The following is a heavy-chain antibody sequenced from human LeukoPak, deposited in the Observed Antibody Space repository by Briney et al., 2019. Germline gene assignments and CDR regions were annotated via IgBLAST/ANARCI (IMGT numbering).Heavy chain of an antibody. CDR2: MTASSVTL. CDR1: GFTFSSYA. CDR3: ARSLTGYDPLSAF. Sequence: GGSLRLSCVVSGFTFSSYAMNWVRQVPGRGLEWIAYMTASSVTLYYADSVRGRFTISRDNAKNSLFLQMDSLTVEDTAVYYCARSLTGYDPLSAFWGHGTLVTVSS. V-gene: IGHV3-48*03. D-gene: IGHD3-3*01. J-gene: IGHJ4*01.